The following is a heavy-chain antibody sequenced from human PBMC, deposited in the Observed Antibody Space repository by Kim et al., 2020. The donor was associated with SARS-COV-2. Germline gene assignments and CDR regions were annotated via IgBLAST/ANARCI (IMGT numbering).Heavy chain of an antibody. Sequence: ASVKVSCKASGYTFTSYGISWVRQAPGQGLEWMGWISAYNGNTNYAQKLQGRVTMTTDTSTSTAYMELRSLRSDDTAVYYCARDRPHTSYYDILTGYGVGYYFDYWGQGTLVTVSS. J-gene: IGHJ4*02. CDR1: GYTFTSYG. CDR3: ARDRPHTSYYDILTGYGVGYYFDY. D-gene: IGHD3-9*01. CDR2: ISAYNGNT. V-gene: IGHV1-18*01.